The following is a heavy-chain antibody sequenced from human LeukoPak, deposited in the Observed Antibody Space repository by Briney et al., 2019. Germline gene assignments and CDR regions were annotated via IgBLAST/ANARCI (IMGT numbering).Heavy chain of an antibody. CDR2: IYYSGST. CDR1: GGSISSSSYY. Sequence: SETLSLTCTVSGGSISSSSYYWGWIRQPPGKGLEWIGSIYYSGSTYYNPSLKGRVTISVDTSKNQFSLKLSSVTAADTAVYYCANSRINSGWYYDYWGQGTLVTVSS. CDR3: ANSRINSGWYYDY. V-gene: IGHV4-39*07. J-gene: IGHJ4*02. D-gene: IGHD6-19*01.